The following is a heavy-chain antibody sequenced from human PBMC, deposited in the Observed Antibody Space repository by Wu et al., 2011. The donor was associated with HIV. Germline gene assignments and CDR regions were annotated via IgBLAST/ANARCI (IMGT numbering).Heavy chain of an antibody. Sequence: QVQLVQSGAEVKKPGSSVKVSCKASGGTFNSYVLNWVRQAPGQGLEWMGAIIPLFGTTNYAQKFQGRVTITADESTSTAYMELSSLRSEDTAVYYCAREESIAARPHYYYYMDVWGKGTTVTVSS. J-gene: IGHJ6*03. CDR3: AREESIAARPHYYYYMDV. D-gene: IGHD6-6*01. CDR1: GGTFNSYV. V-gene: IGHV1-69*12. CDR2: IIPLFGTT.